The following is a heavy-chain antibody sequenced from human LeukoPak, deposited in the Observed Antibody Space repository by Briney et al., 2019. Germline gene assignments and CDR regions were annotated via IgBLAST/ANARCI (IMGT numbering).Heavy chain of an antibody. J-gene: IGHJ4*02. V-gene: IGHV3-7*01. D-gene: IGHD2-15*01. CDR1: RFTFSSYW. CDR3: ARDAPPYCSGGSCYSRY. CDR2: IKQDGSEK. Sequence: PGGSLRLSCAASRFTFSSYWMGWVRQAPGKGLEWVANIKQDGSEKYYVDFVKGRFTISRDNAKNSLYLQMNRLRAEDTAVYYCARDAPPYCSGGSCYSRYWGQGALVTVSS.